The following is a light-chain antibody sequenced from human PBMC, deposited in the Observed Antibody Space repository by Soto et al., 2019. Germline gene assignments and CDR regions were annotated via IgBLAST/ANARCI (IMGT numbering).Light chain of an antibody. CDR3: QQYGSSSWT. V-gene: IGKV3-20*01. Sequence: EIVLTQSPGTLSLSPGERATLSCRASQSVSSSYLAWYQQKPGQAPRLLIYGTSSRATAIPDRFSGSGSGTDFTLTISILEPEDFAVYYCQQYGSSSWTFGQGTK. CDR1: QSVSSSY. CDR2: GTS. J-gene: IGKJ1*01.